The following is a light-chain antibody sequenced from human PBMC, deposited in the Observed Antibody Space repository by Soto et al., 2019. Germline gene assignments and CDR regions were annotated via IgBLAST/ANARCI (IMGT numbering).Light chain of an antibody. J-gene: IGLJ1*01. CDR3: QVWDSSSVYV. V-gene: IGLV3-21*04. CDR1: NIGSKS. Sequence: SYELTQPPSVSVAPGKTARITCGGNNIGSKSVHWYQQKPGQAPVLVIYYYSDRPSGIPERFSGSNSGNTATLTISRVEAGDEADYYCQVWDSSSVYVFGTGTKLTVL. CDR2: YYS.